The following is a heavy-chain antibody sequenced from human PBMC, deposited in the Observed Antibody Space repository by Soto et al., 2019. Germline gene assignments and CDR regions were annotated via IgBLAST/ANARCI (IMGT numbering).Heavy chain of an antibody. CDR1: GYSFTSYW. CDR2: IYPGDSDT. V-gene: IGHV5-51*03. D-gene: IGHD6-13*01. Sequence: GESLKISCKGSGYSFTSYWIGWVRQMPGKGLEWMGIIYPGDSDTRYSPSFQGQVTISADKSISTAYLQWSSLKASDTAMYYCARRKAAAGYMGRGMDVWGQGTTVIVSS. J-gene: IGHJ6*02. CDR3: ARRKAAAGYMGRGMDV.